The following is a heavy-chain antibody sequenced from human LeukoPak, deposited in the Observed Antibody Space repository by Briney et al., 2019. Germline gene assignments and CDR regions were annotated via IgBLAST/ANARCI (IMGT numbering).Heavy chain of an antibody. CDR1: GFTFSSYA. D-gene: IGHD5-18*01. CDR2: ISNDGRNK. J-gene: IGHJ4*02. V-gene: IGHV3-30*07. CDR3: AKGLTAFDF. Sequence: PGRSLRFSCAASGFTFSSYAMHWVRQAPGKGLEWVAVISNDGRNKYYADSVKGRFAISRDNSETTLYLQMNSLRAEDTALYYCAKGLTAFDFWGQGTLVSVSS.